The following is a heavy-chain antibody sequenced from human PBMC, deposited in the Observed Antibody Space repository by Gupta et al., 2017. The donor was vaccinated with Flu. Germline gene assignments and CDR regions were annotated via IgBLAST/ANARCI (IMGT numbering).Heavy chain of an antibody. D-gene: IGHD1-7*01. J-gene: IGHJ4*02. CDR3: CAGVTRRAVAGTLDF. CDR2: SYPGDSDT. V-gene: IGHV5-51*01. Sequence: QMPGEGLDGMGISYPGDSDTRYSPSLQVQVTISADTSITTAYLEWNSLKASYTAMYYCCAGVTRRAVAGTLDFWGQGTLVTVSP.